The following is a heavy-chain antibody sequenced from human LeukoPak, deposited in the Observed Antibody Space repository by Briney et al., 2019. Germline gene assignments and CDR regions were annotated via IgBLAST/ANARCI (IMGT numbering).Heavy chain of an antibody. CDR2: FDPEDGET. CDR1: GYTLTELS. J-gene: IGHJ6*02. CDR3: ARDTNGYSYGLVTGYYYYGMDV. V-gene: IGHV1-24*01. D-gene: IGHD5-18*01. Sequence: ASVKVSCKVSGYTLTELSMHWVRQAPGKGLEWMGGFDPEDGETIYAQKFQGRVTMTEDTSTDTAYMELSSLRSEDTAVYYCARDTNGYSYGLVTGYYYYGMDVWGQGTTVTVSS.